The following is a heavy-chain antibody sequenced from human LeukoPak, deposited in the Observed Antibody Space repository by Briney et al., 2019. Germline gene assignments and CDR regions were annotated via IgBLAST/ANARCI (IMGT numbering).Heavy chain of an antibody. CDR1: GFTLSNDW. CDR2: ISSDGTNT. J-gene: IGHJ4*02. V-gene: IGHV3-74*03. Sequence: TGGSLRLSCAASGFTLSNDWTHWVRQAPGKGLVWVSRISSDGTNTLYAASVKGQFTISRDNARNTLHLQMNSLRADDTAVYYCVVGGGIYWGQGTLVTVS. CDR3: VVGGGIY. D-gene: IGHD1-26*01.